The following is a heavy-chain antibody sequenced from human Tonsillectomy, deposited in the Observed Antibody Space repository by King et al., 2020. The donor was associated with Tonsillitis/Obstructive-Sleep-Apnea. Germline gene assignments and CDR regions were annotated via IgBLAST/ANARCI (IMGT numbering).Heavy chain of an antibody. Sequence: VQLQQWGAGLLKPSETLSLTCAVYGGSFSGYYWSWIRQPPGEGLEWIGEINHSGSTNYNPSLKSRGTISVDTSKNQFSLKLSSVTAADTAVYYCATPHYYYYYGMDVWGQGTTVTVSS. J-gene: IGHJ6*02. CDR1: GGSFSGYY. CDR3: ATPHYYYYYGMDV. V-gene: IGHV4-34*01. CDR2: INHSGST.